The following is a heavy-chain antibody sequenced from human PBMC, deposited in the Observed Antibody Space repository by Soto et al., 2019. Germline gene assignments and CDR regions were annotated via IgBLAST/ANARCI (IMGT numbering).Heavy chain of an antibody. D-gene: IGHD3-22*01. CDR1: GFSLSNARMG. J-gene: IGHJ5*02. CDR2: IFSNDEK. CDR3: ARVRYYYDSSGYYYIWFDP. Sequence: QVTLKESGPVLVKPTETLTLTCTVSGFSLSNARMGVSWIRQPPGKALEWLAHIFSNDEKSYSTSLKSRLTISKDTSKCQVVLTMTNMDPVDTATYYCARVRYYYDSSGYYYIWFDPWGKGTLVTVSS. V-gene: IGHV2-26*01.